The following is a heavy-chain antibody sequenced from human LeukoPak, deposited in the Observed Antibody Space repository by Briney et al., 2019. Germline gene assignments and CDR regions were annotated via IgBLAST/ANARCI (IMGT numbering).Heavy chain of an antibody. CDR2: IYSGGST. J-gene: IGHJ4*02. CDR3: ASHDYGDYVPFDY. V-gene: IGHV3-66*04. Sequence: GGSLRLSCAASGFTVSSNYMSWVRQAPGKGLEWVSVIYSGGSTYYADSVKGRFTISRDNSKNTLYLQMNSLRAEDTAVYYCASHDYGDYVPFDYWGQGTLVTVSS. D-gene: IGHD4-17*01. CDR1: GFTVSSNY.